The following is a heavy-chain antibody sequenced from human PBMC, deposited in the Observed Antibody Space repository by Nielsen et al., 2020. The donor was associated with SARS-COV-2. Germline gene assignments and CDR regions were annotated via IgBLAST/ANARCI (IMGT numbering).Heavy chain of an antibody. CDR2: ISSNSGSNI. V-gene: IGHV3-11*04. J-gene: IGHJ4*02. D-gene: IGHD2-2*01. Sequence: GSLRLSCAASGFSFSDYFMTWIRQAPGKGLEWVSYISSNSGSNIYYTESVKGRFTISRDNAKKSLYLQMDSLRADDTAVYYCARVYSTSWFPAYFDFWGQGTLVTVSS. CDR1: GFSFSDYF. CDR3: ARVYSTSWFPAYFDF.